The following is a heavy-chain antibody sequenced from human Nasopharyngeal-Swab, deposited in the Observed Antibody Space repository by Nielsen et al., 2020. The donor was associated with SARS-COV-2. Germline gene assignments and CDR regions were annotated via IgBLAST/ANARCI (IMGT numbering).Heavy chain of an antibody. D-gene: IGHD3-9*01. V-gene: IGHV1-18*01. CDR3: ARDRGRYFDWLLYYFDY. CDR1: GYTFTSYG. Sequence: ASVKVSCKASGYTFTSYGISWVRQAPGQGLEWMGWISAYNGNTNYAQKLQGRVTMTTDTSTSTAYMELRSLRSGDTAVYYCARDRGRYFDWLLYYFDYWGQGTLVTVSS. CDR2: ISAYNGNT. J-gene: IGHJ4*02.